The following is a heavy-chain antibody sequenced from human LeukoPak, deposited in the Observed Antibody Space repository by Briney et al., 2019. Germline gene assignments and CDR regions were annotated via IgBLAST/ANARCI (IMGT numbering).Heavy chain of an antibody. V-gene: IGHV1-46*01. J-gene: IGHJ4*02. Sequence: ASVKVSCKASGYTFSDYYMHWVRQAPGQGLEWMGEINPSGGSTSYAQKFQGRITVTRDTYTNTVYMDLSSLRSEDTATYYCARGAPTTRIGAGRFDYWGQGSLLTVAS. D-gene: IGHD5-12*01. CDR3: ARGAPTTRIGAGRFDY. CDR1: GYTFSDYY. CDR2: INPSGGST.